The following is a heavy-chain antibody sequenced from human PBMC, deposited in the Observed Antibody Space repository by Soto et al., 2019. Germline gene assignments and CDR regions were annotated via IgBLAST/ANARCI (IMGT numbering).Heavy chain of an antibody. D-gene: IGHD6-13*01. CDR1: GYTFTNHG. CDR3: ATGMASSSWYLRN. CDR2: ISGYNGEA. Sequence: SVQVSCKASGYTFTNHGVVWVRQAPGQGPEWLGWISGYNGEAIYAQKFKGRVTMTTDTSMTTTDMELRSLRPDDTAVYYCATGMASSSWYLRNWGQGTLVTVYS. J-gene: IGHJ4*02. V-gene: IGHV1-18*01.